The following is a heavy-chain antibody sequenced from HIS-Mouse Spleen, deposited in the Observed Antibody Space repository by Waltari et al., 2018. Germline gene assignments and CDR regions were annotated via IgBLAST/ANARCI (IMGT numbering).Heavy chain of an antibody. Sequence: QVQLVQSGAEVKKPGSSVKVSCKASGGTFSSYAISWVRQAPGQGLEWMGRINPIVGIAKYAKQFQGRVTISADKSTRSADMELSSLRFKDTAVYYCARDSGIVVVPAAHAFDIWGQGTMVTVSS. J-gene: IGHJ3*02. CDR3: ARDSGIVVVPAAHAFDI. D-gene: IGHD2-2*01. V-gene: IGHV1-69*04. CDR1: GGTFSSYA. CDR2: INPIVGIA.